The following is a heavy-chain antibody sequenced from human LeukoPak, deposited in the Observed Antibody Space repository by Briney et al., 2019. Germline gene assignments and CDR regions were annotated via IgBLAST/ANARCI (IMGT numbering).Heavy chain of an antibody. Sequence: SETLSLTCTVSDGSIISSGYYWGWIRQSPGKGLEWIVSLNYGGDTYYNVSLKSRVTISVDTSNNQFSLKLSSVTAADTAIYYCAALAKFMGVFDIWGQGTMIAVSS. CDR1: DGSIISSGYY. D-gene: IGHD2-8*01. CDR3: AALAKFMGVFDI. J-gene: IGHJ3*02. CDR2: LNYGGDT. V-gene: IGHV4-39*01.